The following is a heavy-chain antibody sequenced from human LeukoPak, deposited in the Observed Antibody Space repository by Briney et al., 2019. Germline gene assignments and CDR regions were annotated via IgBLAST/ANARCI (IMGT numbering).Heavy chain of an antibody. CDR3: AKVGSRAVASGRLDY. CDR1: GFTFSSYW. V-gene: IGHV3-7*03. Sequence: GGSLRLSCAASGFTFSSYWMSWVRQAPGKGLEWVANIKEDGSEKYYVDSVKGRFTISRDNSKNTLYLQMNSLRAEDTAVYYCAKVGSRAVASGRLDYWGQGTLVTVSS. D-gene: IGHD6-19*01. J-gene: IGHJ4*02. CDR2: IKEDGSEK.